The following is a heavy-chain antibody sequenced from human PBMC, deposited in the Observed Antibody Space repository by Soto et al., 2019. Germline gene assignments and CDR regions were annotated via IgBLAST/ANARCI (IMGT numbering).Heavy chain of an antibody. Sequence: PSETLSLTCTLSGGSVMSPDWWNWVRQSPDKGLEWIAEVHISGHSNYTPSLRSRVSVSIDSSKNQFYLNLNSVTAADTAIYYCARVRQGCSANNCYFAPWGQGTQVTVSS. V-gene: IGHV4-4*02. CDR2: VHISGHS. J-gene: IGHJ5*01. D-gene: IGHD1-1*01. CDR3: ARVRQGCSANNCYFAP. CDR1: GGSVMSPDW.